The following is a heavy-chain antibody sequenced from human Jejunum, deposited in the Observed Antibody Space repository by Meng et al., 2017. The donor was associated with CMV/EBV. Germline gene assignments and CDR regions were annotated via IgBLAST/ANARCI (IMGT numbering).Heavy chain of an antibody. J-gene: IGHJ6*02. CDR2: ISSSSGYI. Sequence: AASGFTFSGYSMNWVRQAPGKGLEWVSSISSSSGYIFYADSMKGRFTISRDNAKNSLYLQMNSLRDEDTAVYYCARDPITFLGWDVWGRGTTVTVSS. CDR1: GFTFSGYS. D-gene: IGHD3-16*01. V-gene: IGHV3-21*01. CDR3: ARDPITFLGWDV.